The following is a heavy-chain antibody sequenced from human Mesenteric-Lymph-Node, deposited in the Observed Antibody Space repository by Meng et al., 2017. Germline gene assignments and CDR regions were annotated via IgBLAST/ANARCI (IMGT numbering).Heavy chain of an antibody. CDR1: GYSITSSNW. V-gene: IGHV4-28*01. CDR3: ARKRDGYNPFDD. D-gene: IGHD5-24*01. Sequence: VEQPQSGPGMVRPSDNLSLTCAVSGYSITSSNWVGWFRQPPGKGLEWIGYIYYSGSTDYNPSLKSRVTMSVDTSKNQFSLKLSSVTAVDTAVYYCARKRDGYNPFDDWGQGTLVTVPS. J-gene: IGHJ4*02. CDR2: IYYSGST.